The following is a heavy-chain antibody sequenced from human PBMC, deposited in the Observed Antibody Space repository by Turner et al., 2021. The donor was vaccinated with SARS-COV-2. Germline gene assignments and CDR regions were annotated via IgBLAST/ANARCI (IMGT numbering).Heavy chain of an antibody. CDR3: ARGWGGYTDY. D-gene: IGHD1-26*01. J-gene: IGHJ4*02. CDR1: GFTVSSNY. Sequence: EVQLVESGGGLIQPGGSLRLSCAASGFTVSSNYMIWVRQATGKGLEWVTFSYSDSSTYYADSVKCRFTISRDNSKMTLYLQMNSVRAEDMDVYYCARGWGGYTDYWGQGTLVTVSS. V-gene: IGHV3-53*01. CDR2: SYSDSST.